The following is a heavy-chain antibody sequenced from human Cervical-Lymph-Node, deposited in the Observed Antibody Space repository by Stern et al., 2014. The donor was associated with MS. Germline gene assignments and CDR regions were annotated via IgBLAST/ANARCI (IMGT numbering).Heavy chain of an antibody. D-gene: IGHD2-15*01. V-gene: IGHV1-2*02. Sequence: QVQLVQSGAEVKKPGAPVTVSCKASGYAFSGYFIHWVRQAPGQGLEWMGWINPHSGGTNYAPKFQDRFTMTSDMSISTASMELRRLNSADTAIYYCARVAGGSWTNYGMDVWGQGTRVTVS. CDR1: GYAFSGYF. J-gene: IGHJ6*02. CDR2: INPHSGGT. CDR3: ARVAGGSWTNYGMDV.